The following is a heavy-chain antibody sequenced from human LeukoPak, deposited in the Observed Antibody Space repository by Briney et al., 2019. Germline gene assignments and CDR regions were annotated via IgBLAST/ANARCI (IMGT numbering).Heavy chain of an antibody. CDR1: GDSISNKIYY. CDR3: AIHAVVDAYPRYFQH. V-gene: IGHV4-39*01. Sequence: SETLSLTCTVSGDSISNKIYYWGWIRQPPGKGLEWIGSLSSSGSVYYNPSLKSRVTVSIDTSKNQFSLRQTSVIAADTAVYYCAIHAVVDAYPRYFQHWGQGTLITVSS. CDR2: LSSSGSV. J-gene: IGHJ1*01. D-gene: IGHD5-12*01.